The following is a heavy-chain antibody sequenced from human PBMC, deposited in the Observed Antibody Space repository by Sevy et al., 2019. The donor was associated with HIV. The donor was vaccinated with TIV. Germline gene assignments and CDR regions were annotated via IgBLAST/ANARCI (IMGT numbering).Heavy chain of an antibody. CDR2: IYSAGTT. CDR1: GLTVGSLS. D-gene: IGHD2-2*01. Sequence: GGCLRLSCVASGLTVGSLSINWVRQAPGKGLEWVSLIYSAGTTFYSDSMKGRFTISRDNSNNTLDLQMNSLRAEDTAIYYCARIKGTSSSYAMDVWGQGTTVTVSS. J-gene: IGHJ6*02. V-gene: IGHV3-53*01. CDR3: ARIKGTSSSYAMDV.